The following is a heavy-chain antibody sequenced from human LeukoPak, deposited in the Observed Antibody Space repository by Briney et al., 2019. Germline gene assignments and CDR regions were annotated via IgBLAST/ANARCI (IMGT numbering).Heavy chain of an antibody. D-gene: IGHD5-24*01. Sequence: KSSETLSLTCAVYGGSFSGYYWSWIRQPPGKGLEWIGEINHSGSTNYNPSLKSRVTISVDTSKNQFSLKLSSVTAADTAVYYCARVLRHLVDYWGQGTLVTVSS. CDR3: ARVLRHLVDY. CDR1: GGSFSGYY. V-gene: IGHV4-34*01. J-gene: IGHJ4*02. CDR2: INHSGST.